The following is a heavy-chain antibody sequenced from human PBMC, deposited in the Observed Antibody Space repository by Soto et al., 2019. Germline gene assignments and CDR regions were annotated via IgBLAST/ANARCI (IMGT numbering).Heavy chain of an antibody. CDR1: GYTFSSYD. Sequence: ASVKVSCKASGYTFSSYDINWVRQATGQGLEWMGWMSPNSGGTGYAQNFQARVTITRDTSINTAYMELSSLTSEDTAIYYCARGIDAGVDYWGQGTLVTVSS. V-gene: IGHV1-8*01. D-gene: IGHD1-26*01. CDR2: MSPNSGGT. J-gene: IGHJ4*02. CDR3: ARGIDAGVDY.